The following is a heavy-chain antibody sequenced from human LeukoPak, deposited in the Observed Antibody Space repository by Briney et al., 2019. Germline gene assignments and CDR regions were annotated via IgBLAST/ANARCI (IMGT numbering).Heavy chain of an antibody. V-gene: IGHV1-2*02. Sequence: ASVKVSCKAPGYTFTGYFMHWVRQAPGQGLEWMGWIHPNSGGTNYAPKFQGRVTMTRDTSISTAYMELSRLRSDDTAVYYCAKDTSSNSGWYEEAYWGQGTLVTVSS. CDR2: IHPNSGGT. CDR3: AKDTSSNSGWYEEAY. CDR1: GYTFTGYF. J-gene: IGHJ4*02. D-gene: IGHD6-19*01.